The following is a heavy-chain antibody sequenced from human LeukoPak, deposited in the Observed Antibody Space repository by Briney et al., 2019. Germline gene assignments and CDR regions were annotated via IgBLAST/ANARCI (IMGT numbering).Heavy chain of an antibody. D-gene: IGHD3-9*01. CDR1: GYTFTSYG. V-gene: IGHV1-18*01. CDR3: AREPLDTYYDILTGYYVDY. CDR2: ISAYNGNT. Sequence: GASVKVSCKASGYTFTSYGISWVRQAPGQGLEWMGWISAYNGNTNYAQKLQGRVTMTTDTSTSTAYMELRSLRSDDTAVYYCAREPLDTYYDILTGYYVDYWGQGTLVTVSS. J-gene: IGHJ4*02.